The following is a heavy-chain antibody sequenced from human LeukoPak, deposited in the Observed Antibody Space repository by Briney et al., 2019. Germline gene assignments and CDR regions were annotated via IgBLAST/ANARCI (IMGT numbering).Heavy chain of an antibody. CDR3: ARRIAADAFDI. CDR1: GHSFTSYW. CDR2: VYPGDSDT. D-gene: IGHD6-13*01. V-gene: IGHV5-51*01. Sequence: GESLKISCKGSGHSFTSYWIGWVRQMPGKGLEWMGVVYPGDSDTRYSPSFQGQVTFSVDKSISTAYLQWSSLKASDTAMYYCARRIAADAFDIWGQGTMVTVSS. J-gene: IGHJ3*02.